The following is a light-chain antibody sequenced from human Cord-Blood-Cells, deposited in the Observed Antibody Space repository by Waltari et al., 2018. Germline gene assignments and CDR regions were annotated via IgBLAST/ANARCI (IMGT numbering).Light chain of an antibody. CDR1: PSISSY. J-gene: IGKJ1*01. V-gene: IGKV1-39*01. Sequence: DIQITRSPSSLSASVGDRVTITCLDSPSISSYLNWYQQKPGKAPKLLIYAASSLQSGVPSRFSGSGSGTDFTLTISSLQPEDFGTYYCQQRFSTPRTFGQGTKVEIK. CDR3: QQRFSTPRT. CDR2: AAS.